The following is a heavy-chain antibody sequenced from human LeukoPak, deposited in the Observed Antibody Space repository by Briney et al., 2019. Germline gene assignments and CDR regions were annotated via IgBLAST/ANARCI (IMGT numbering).Heavy chain of an antibody. Sequence: PGGSLRLSCAASGFTFSSYAMSWVRQAPGKGLEWVSAISGSGGSTYYADSVKGRFTISRDNSKNTLYLQMNSLRAEDTAVYYCARERDFSSSSGPIDYWGQGTLVTVSS. J-gene: IGHJ4*02. CDR1: GFTFSSYA. D-gene: IGHD6-6*01. CDR3: ARERDFSSSSGPIDY. V-gene: IGHV3-23*01. CDR2: ISGSGGST.